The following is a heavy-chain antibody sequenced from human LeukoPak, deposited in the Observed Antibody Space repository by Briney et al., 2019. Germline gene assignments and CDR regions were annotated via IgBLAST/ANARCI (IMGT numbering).Heavy chain of an antibody. CDR1: GFTFSSYA. CDR3: AKDAYYDSSGYYGSYYYYMDV. J-gene: IGHJ6*03. D-gene: IGHD3-22*01. CDR2: ISGSGGST. Sequence: GGSLRLSCAASGFTFSSYAMSWVRQAPGKGLEWVSAISGSGGSTYYADSVKGRFTISRDNSKNTLYLQMNSLRADDTAVYYCAKDAYYDSSGYYGSYYYYMDVWGKGTTVTVSS. V-gene: IGHV3-23*01.